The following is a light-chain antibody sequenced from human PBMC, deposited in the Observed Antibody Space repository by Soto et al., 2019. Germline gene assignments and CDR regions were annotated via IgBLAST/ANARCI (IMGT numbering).Light chain of an antibody. CDR3: AVWDDSLNGPV. Sequence: QSVLTQPPSASGTPGQRVTISCSGSSSNIGANTVNWYQQLPGTAPKLLIYSNDQRPSGVPDRFSGSKSGASASLSISGLQSEDEADYACAVWDDSLNGPVFGGATKRTVL. J-gene: IGLJ3*02. V-gene: IGLV1-44*01. CDR2: SND. CDR1: SSNIGANT.